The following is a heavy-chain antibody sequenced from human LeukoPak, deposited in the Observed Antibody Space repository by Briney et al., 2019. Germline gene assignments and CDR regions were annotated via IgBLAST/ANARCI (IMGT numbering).Heavy chain of an antibody. CDR1: GFTFSSYS. V-gene: IGHV3-21*01. Sequence: GGSLRLSCAASGFTFSSYSMNWVRQAPGKGLEWVSSISSSSSYIYYADLVKGRFTISRDNAKNSLYLQMNSLRAEDTAVYYCASETTRITMVRGVFDYWGQGTLVTVSS. CDR2: ISSSSSYI. D-gene: IGHD3-10*01. CDR3: ASETTRITMVRGVFDY. J-gene: IGHJ4*02.